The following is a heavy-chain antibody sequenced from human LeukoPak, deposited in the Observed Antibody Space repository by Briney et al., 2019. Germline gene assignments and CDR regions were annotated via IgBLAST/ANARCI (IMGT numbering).Heavy chain of an antibody. Sequence: ASVKVACKASGYTFTSYAMNWVRQAPGQGLEWMGWINTNTGNPTYAQGFTGRFVFSLDTSVSTAYLQISSLKAEDTAVYYCARNPGRIAAAGDFDYWGQGTLVTVSS. D-gene: IGHD6-13*01. CDR1: GYTFTSYA. CDR2: INTNTGNP. J-gene: IGHJ4*02. V-gene: IGHV7-4-1*02. CDR3: ARNPGRIAAAGDFDY.